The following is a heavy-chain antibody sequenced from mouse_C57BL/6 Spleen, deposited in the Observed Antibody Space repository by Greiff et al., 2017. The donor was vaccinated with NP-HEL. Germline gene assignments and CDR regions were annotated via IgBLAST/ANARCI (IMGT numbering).Heavy chain of an antibody. J-gene: IGHJ3*01. D-gene: IGHD2-2*01. Sequence: VQLQQSGAELVMPGASVKLSCKASGYTFTSYWMHWVKQRPGQGLEWIGEIDPSDSYTNYNQKFKGKSTLTVDKSSSTAYMQLSSLTSEDSAVYYCARSGGYGYDGAYWGQGTLVTVSA. CDR1: GYTFTSYW. CDR2: IDPSDSYT. V-gene: IGHV1-69*01. CDR3: ARSGGYGYDGAY.